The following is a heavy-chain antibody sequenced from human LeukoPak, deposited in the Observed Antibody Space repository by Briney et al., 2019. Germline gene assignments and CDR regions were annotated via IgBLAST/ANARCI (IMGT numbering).Heavy chain of an antibody. D-gene: IGHD6-13*01. V-gene: IGHV3-30-3*01. CDR3: AAAAATEAES. CDR2: ISYDGSNK. Sequence: GGSLRLSCAASGFTFSSYAMHWVRQAPGKGLEWVAVISYDGSNKYYADSVKGRFTISRDNSKNTLYLQMNSLRAEDTAVYYCAAAAATEAESWGQGTLVTVSS. CDR1: GFTFSSYA. J-gene: IGHJ5*02.